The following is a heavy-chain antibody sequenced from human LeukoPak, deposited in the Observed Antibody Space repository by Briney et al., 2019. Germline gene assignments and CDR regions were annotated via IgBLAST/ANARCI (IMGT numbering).Heavy chain of an antibody. J-gene: IGHJ4*02. D-gene: IGHD6-13*01. CDR3: ARGGLRQQLVRGDHFDD. CDR1: GFTFSSYE. Sequence: PGGSLRLSCAASGFTFSSYEMNWVRQAPGKGLEWVSYISSSGSTIYYADSVKGRFTISRDNAKNSLYLQMNSLRAEDTAVYYCARGGLRQQLVRGDHFDDWGQGTLATVSS. V-gene: IGHV3-48*03. CDR2: ISSSGSTI.